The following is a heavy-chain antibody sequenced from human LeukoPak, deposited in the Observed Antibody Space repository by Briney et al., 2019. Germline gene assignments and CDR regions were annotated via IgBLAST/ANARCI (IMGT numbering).Heavy chain of an antibody. CDR1: GFTFSSYG. J-gene: IGHJ6*02. D-gene: IGHD3-22*01. CDR3: ARDNYYDSSGYYRSDYYYGMDV. V-gene: IGHV3-33*01. Sequence: GGSLRLSCAASGFTFSSYGMHWVRQAPGKGLEWVAVIWYDGSNKYYADSVKGRFTISRDNSTNTLYLQMNSLRAEDTAVYYCARDNYYDSSGYYRSDYYYGMDVWGQGTTVTVSS. CDR2: IWYDGSNK.